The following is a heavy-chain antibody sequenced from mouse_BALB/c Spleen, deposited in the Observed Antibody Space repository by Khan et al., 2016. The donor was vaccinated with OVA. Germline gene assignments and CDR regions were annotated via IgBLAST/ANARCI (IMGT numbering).Heavy chain of an antibody. D-gene: IGHD2-4*01. J-gene: IGHJ3*01. Sequence: QVQLKESGPGLVQPSQSLSITCTVSGFSLTTYGVHWVRQSPGKGLEWLGVIWSGGSTDYNAAFISRLSISKDNSKSKVFLNMNSLQANDTAIYYCARNYDYDEGLAYWGQGTLVTVSA. CDR2: IWSGGST. CDR1: GFSLTTYG. CDR3: ARNYDYDEGLAY. V-gene: IGHV2-2*02.